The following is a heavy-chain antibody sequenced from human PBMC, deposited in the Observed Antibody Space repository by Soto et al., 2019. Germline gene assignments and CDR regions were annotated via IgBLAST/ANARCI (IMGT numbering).Heavy chain of an antibody. CDR1: GYTFTSYG. J-gene: IGHJ4*02. D-gene: IGHD3-3*01. Sequence: ASVKVSCKASGYTFTSYGISWVRQAPGQGLEWMGWISAYNGNTNYAQKLQGRVTMTTDTSTSTAYMELRSLRSDDTAVCYCARDTRSGYSKKTHXWGQGTLVTVSX. CDR3: ARDTRSGYSKKTHX. V-gene: IGHV1-18*01. CDR2: ISAYNGNT.